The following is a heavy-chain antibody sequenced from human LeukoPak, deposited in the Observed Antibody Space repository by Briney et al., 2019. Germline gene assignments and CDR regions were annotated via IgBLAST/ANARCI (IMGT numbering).Heavy chain of an antibody. CDR1: GFTFSSYG. CDR3: AKGAVEYYDILTGYHPLDY. V-gene: IGHV3-30*18. J-gene: IGHJ4*02. CDR2: ISYDGSNK. D-gene: IGHD3-9*01. Sequence: PGRSLRLSCAASGFTFSSYGMPWVRQAPGKGLEWVAVISYDGSNKYYADSVKGRFTISRDNSKNTLYLQMNSLRAEDTAVYYCAKGAVEYYDILTGYHPLDYWGQGTLVTVSS.